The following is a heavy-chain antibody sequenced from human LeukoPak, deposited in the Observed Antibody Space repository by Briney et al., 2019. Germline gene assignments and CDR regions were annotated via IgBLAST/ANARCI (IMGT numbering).Heavy chain of an antibody. V-gene: IGHV3-48*02. D-gene: IGHD4-23*01. J-gene: IGHJ4*02. CDR3: ASVRGATAVTIYCDC. CDR1: GLTFTGYS. CDR2: ISSSSDTI. Sequence: GGSLRLSCTASGLTFTGYSLNWVRQAPGKGLEWVSFISSSSDTIYYADSVKGRFTISRDNAKNSLYLQMTSLRDDDTAVYYCASVRGATAVTIYCDCWGQGTLVTVSS.